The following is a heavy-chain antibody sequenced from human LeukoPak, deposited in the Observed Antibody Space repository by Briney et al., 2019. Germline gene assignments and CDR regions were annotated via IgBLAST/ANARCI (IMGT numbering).Heavy chain of an antibody. J-gene: IGHJ6*03. V-gene: IGHV3-21*01. CDR2: ISSSSDYI. CDR3: ARDNRGWQGIAARPKRSDYYYMDV. Sequence: PGGSLRLSCVASGFTFITYSMNWVRQAPGKGLEWVSSISSSSDYIYYADSVKGRFTISRDNAKNSLYLQMNSLRAEDTAVYYCARDNRGWQGIAARPKRSDYYYMDVWGKGTTVTVSS. D-gene: IGHD6-6*01. CDR1: GFTFITYS.